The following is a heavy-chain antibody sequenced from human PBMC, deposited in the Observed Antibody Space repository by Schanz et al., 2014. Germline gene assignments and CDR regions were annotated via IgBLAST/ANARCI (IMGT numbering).Heavy chain of an antibody. Sequence: QVQLVQSGPEVKKPGASVKVSCKASGDTFRSYTINWVRHAPGQGLEWMGRINPNSGGTNYAENFQGRVTMTRDTSTSTVYMELSRLTSDDTALYYCARDGHSSIWDSYYFYGLDVWGQGTTVTVSS. CDR3: ARDGHSSIWDSYYFYGLDV. CDR2: INPNSGGT. V-gene: IGHV1-2*06. J-gene: IGHJ6*02. D-gene: IGHD6-13*01. CDR1: GDTFRSYT.